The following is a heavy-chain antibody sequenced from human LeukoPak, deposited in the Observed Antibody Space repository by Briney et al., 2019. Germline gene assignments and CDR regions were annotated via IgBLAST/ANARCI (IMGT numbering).Heavy chain of an antibody. CDR1: GFTFGDYA. Sequence: PGGPLRLSCTASGFTFGDYAMSWFRQAPGKGLEGVGFIGSKAYGGTTEYAASVKGRFTISRDDSKSIAYLQMNSLKTEDTAVYYCTRGEDRDIVVVPAAIQFDYWGQGTLVTVSS. CDR3: TRGEDRDIVVVPAAIQFDY. D-gene: IGHD2-2*01. J-gene: IGHJ4*02. CDR2: IGSKAYGGTT. V-gene: IGHV3-49*03.